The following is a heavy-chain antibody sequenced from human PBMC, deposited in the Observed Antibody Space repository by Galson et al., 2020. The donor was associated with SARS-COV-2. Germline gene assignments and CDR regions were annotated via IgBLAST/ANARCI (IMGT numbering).Heavy chain of an antibody. CDR2: IFYDGSDK. CDR1: GFTFSSHA. D-gene: IGHD6-19*01. J-gene: IGHJ4*02. Sequence: GELDAGGSLRLSCAASGFTFSSHAIHWVRQAPGKGLEWVAQIFYDGSDKYYGDSVKGRFTISRDSSKNMVYLQMNNLKVDDTAVYYCARDGQLSSGWAFDYWGQGTLVTVSS. V-gene: IGHV3-33*01. CDR3: ARDGQLSSGWAFDY.